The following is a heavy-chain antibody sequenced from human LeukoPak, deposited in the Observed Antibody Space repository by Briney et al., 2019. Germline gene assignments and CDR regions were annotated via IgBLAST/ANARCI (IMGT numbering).Heavy chain of an antibody. V-gene: IGHV4-30-2*01. CDR2: IYHSGST. J-gene: IGHJ3*02. Sequence: SETLSLTCAVSGGSISRGGYSWSWIRQPPGKGLEWIGYIYHSGSTYYNPSLKSRVTISVDRSKNQFSLKLSSVTAADTAVYYCARKALSLDAFDIWGQGTMVTVSS. CDR3: ARKALSLDAFDI. CDR1: GGSISRGGYS.